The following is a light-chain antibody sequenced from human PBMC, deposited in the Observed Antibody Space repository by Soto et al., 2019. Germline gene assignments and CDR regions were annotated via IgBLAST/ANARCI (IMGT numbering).Light chain of an antibody. CDR1: QSVKNSY. V-gene: IGKV3-11*01. CDR2: GVS. J-gene: IGKJ1*01. CDR3: QQRSNWT. Sequence: EIVLTQSPGTLSLSPGERATLPCRASQSVKNSYLAWYQQKPGQSPRLVIYGVSNRATGIPNRFSGGGFGTDFTLTISSLEPEDFAVYYCQQRSNWTFGQGTKVDIK.